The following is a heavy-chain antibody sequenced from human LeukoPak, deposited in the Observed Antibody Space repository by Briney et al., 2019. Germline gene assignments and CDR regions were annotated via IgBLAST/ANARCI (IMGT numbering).Heavy chain of an antibody. J-gene: IGHJ4*02. Sequence: PGGSLRLSCAASGFTFSDSYMTWVRQAPGKGVEWVAYISGSGHDINYSESAKGRFTISRDNAKNSLYLQMNSLRAEDTAVYYCARDIGSYYFPYYFDYWGQGTLVTVSS. CDR2: ISGSGHDI. V-gene: IGHV3-11*04. CDR3: ARDIGSYYFPYYFDY. D-gene: IGHD1-26*01. CDR1: GFTFSDSY.